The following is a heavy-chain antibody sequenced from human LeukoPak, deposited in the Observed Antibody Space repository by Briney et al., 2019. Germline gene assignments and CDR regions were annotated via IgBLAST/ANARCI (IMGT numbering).Heavy chain of an antibody. CDR1: GDSINSLDL. D-gene: IGHD2-15*01. CDR3: ARVSYRYSYYFDY. V-gene: IGHV4-31*03. J-gene: IGHJ4*02. CDR2: IYYSGST. Sequence: SETLSLTCSVSGDSINSLDLWSWVRQPPGKGLEWIGYIYYSGSTYYSPSLKSRVTISVDTSKNQFSLKLSSVTAADTAVYYCARVSYRYSYYFDYWGQGTLVTVSS.